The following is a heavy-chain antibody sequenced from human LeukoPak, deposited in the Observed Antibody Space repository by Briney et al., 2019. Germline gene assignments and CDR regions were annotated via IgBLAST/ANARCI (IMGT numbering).Heavy chain of an antibody. D-gene: IGHD3-10*01. CDR3: ARSLVVRGVIITRSGWFDP. Sequence: ASVKVSCKASGYTFTSYDINWVRQATGQGLEWMGWMNPNSGNTGYAQKFQGRVTMTRNTSISTAYMELSSLRSEDTAVYYCARSLVVRGVIITRSGWFDPWGQGTLVTVSS. J-gene: IGHJ5*02. V-gene: IGHV1-8*01. CDR2: MNPNSGNT. CDR1: GYTFTSYD.